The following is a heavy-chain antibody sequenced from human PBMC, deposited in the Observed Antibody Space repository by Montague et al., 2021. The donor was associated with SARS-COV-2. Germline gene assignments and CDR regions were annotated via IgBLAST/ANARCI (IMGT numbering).Heavy chain of an antibody. V-gene: IGHV4-39*02. CDR2: IYDSGST. J-gene: IGHJ3*02. CDR1: GGSISSNNYY. CDR3: ARRGRKLLPVATTIGGFDI. Sequence: SETLSLTCTVSGGSISSNNYYRDWIRQPPGKGLEWIGSIYDSGSTYYNPSLKSRVTISVDTSKNHFSLKLNSVTAADTAVYYCARRGRKLLPVATTIGGFDIGGQGTMVAVSS. D-gene: IGHD5-12*01.